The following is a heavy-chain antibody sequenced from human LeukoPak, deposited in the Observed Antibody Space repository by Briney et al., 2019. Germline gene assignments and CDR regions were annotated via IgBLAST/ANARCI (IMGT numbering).Heavy chain of an antibody. Sequence: GESLKISCETSGYSFTSYWIAWVRQMPGKGLEWMGIIYPGDSDTRYSPSFRGQVTISADKSISTAYLQWSSLKASDTAMYYCARDLDYGGNSNAFDIWGQGTMVTVSS. CDR3: ARDLDYGGNSNAFDI. V-gene: IGHV5-51*01. J-gene: IGHJ3*02. CDR2: IYPGDSDT. D-gene: IGHD4-23*01. CDR1: GYSFTSYW.